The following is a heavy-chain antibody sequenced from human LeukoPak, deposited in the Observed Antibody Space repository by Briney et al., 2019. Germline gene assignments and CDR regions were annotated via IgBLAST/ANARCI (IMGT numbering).Heavy chain of an antibody. CDR3: ATRNYYDSSGYFDAFDI. Sequence: QAGGSLRLSCAASGFTVSSNYMSWVRQAPGKGLEWVSVIYSGGSTYYADSVKGRFTISRDNSKNTLYLQMSSLRAEDTAVYYCATRNYYDSSGYFDAFDIWGQGTMVTVSS. J-gene: IGHJ3*02. D-gene: IGHD3-22*01. CDR1: GFTVSSNY. CDR2: IYSGGST. V-gene: IGHV3-53*01.